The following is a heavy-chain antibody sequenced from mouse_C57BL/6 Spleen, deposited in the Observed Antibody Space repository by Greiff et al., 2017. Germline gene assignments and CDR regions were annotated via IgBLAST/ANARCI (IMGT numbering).Heavy chain of an antibody. V-gene: IGHV1-59*01. J-gene: IGHJ3*01. CDR3: ARRDEGFAY. Sequence: VQLQQPGAELVRPGTSVKLSCKASGYTFTSYWMHWVKQRPGQGLEWIGVIDPSDSYTNYNQKFKGKATLTVDTSSSTAYMQLSSLTSEDSAVYYCARRDEGFAYWGQGTLVTVSA. CDR1: GYTFTSYW. CDR2: IDPSDSYT.